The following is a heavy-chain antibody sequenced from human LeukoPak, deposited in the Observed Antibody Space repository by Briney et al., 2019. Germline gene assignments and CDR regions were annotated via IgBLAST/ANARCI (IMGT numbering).Heavy chain of an antibody. D-gene: IGHD3-22*01. V-gene: IGHV3-23*01. CDR1: GFIFSNYG. Sequence: GSLRLSCAASGFIFSNYGMNWVRQAPGKGLDWVSSISGSGSSTYYAESVKGRVTISRDNSQNTLYLQMNSLRAEDTAIYYCAKDLPYYYDSSGSGDAFDIWGRGTMVTVST. CDR2: ISGSGSST. CDR3: AKDLPYYYDSSGSGDAFDI. J-gene: IGHJ3*02.